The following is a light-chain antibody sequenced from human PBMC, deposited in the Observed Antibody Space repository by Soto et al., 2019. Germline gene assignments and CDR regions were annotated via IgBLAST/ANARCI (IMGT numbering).Light chain of an antibody. Sequence: QSALTQPASVSGSPGQSITISCTGTISDVSGYNFVSWYQQYPGKAPKLMIYDVSNRPSGVSNRFSGSKSGNTASLTISGLQAEDEADYYCSSYTSSNTYVFGARTKLTVL. V-gene: IGLV2-14*03. J-gene: IGLJ1*01. CDR1: ISDVSGYNF. CDR2: DVS. CDR3: SSYTSSNTYV.